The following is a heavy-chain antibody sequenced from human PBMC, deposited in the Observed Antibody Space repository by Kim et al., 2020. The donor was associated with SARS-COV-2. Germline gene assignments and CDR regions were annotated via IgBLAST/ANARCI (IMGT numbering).Heavy chain of an antibody. CDR1: GFSLTTSGMC. CDR3: ARLTLWFGEKTIDI. Sequence: SGPTLVKPTQTLTLTCTFSGFSLTTSGMCVTWIRQPPGKALEWLALVDWDGDKYYSTSLKTRLTISKDTSKNQVVLTMTNMDPVDTATYYCARLTLWFGEKTIDIWGQGTVVTVSS. D-gene: IGHD3-10*01. V-gene: IGHV2-70*12. J-gene: IGHJ3*02. CDR2: VDWDGDK.